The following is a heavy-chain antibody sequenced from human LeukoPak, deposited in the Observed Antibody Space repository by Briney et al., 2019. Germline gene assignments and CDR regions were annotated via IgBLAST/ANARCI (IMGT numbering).Heavy chain of an antibody. CDR2: IIPILGIA. V-gene: IGHV1-69*04. Sequence: SVKVSCTASGGTFSSYAISWVRQAPGQGLEWMGRIIPILGIANYAQKFQGRVTITADKSTSTAYMELSSLRSEDTAVYYCARAVEGSPYYYYYGMDVWGQGTTVAVSS. CDR1: GGTFSSYA. CDR3: ARAVEGSPYYYYYGMDV. J-gene: IGHJ6*02.